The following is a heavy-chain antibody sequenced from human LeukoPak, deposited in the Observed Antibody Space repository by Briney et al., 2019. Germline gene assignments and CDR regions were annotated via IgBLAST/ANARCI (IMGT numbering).Heavy chain of an antibody. J-gene: IGHJ5*02. CDR3: ANLLCGGDCNNWFDP. V-gene: IGHV3-21*01. CDR2: ISSSSSYI. Sequence: PGESLKISCAASGFTFSTYSMNWVRQAPGKGLEWVSSISSSSSYIYYADSVKGRFTISRDNAKNSLYLQMNSLRAEDTAVYYCANLLCGGDCNNWFDPWGQGTLVTVSS. D-gene: IGHD2-21*01. CDR1: GFTFSTYS.